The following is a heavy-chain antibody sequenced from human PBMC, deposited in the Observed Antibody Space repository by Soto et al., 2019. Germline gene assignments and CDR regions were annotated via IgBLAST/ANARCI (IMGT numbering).Heavy chain of an antibody. D-gene: IGHD1-26*01. Sequence: QVHLVQSATELKKPGASVTVSCKASGYIFIDSYIHWVRQAPGQGLEWLGWINPKTGVTFFAQTFEDRLTMTRDTLISTAYMDLTSLRSDETAVYYCAKIVVTSSIGEIYGLDVWGLGTTIIVSS. V-gene: IGHV1-2*02. J-gene: IGHJ6*02. CDR3: AKIVVTSSIGEIYGLDV. CDR1: GYIFIDSY. CDR2: INPKTGVT.